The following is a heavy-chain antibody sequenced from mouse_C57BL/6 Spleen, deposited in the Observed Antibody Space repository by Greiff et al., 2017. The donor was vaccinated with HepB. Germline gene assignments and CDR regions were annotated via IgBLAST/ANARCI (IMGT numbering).Heavy chain of an antibody. CDR2: INPSTGGT. CDR3: ARSGDYDLDY. J-gene: IGHJ2*01. D-gene: IGHD2-4*01. CDR1: GYSFTGYY. Sequence: EVQLQESGPELVKPGASVKISCKASGYSFTGYYMNWVKQSPEKSLEWIGEINPSTGGTTYNQKFKAKATLTVDKSSSTAYMQLKSLTSEDSAVYYCARSGDYDLDYWGQGTTLTVSS. V-gene: IGHV1-42*01.